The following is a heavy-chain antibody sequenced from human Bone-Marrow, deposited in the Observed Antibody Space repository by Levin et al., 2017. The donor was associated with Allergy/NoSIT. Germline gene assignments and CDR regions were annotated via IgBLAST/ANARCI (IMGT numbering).Heavy chain of an antibody. D-gene: IGHD5-24*01. Sequence: LGESLKISCAASGFTFSSYSMNWVRQAPGKGLEWVSYISSSSSTIYYADSVKGRFTISRDNAKNSLYLQMNSLRAEDTAVYYCARDRGRSYNDAFDIWGQGTMVTVSS. V-gene: IGHV3-48*01. J-gene: IGHJ3*02. CDR2: ISSSSSTI. CDR3: ARDRGRSYNDAFDI. CDR1: GFTFSSYS.